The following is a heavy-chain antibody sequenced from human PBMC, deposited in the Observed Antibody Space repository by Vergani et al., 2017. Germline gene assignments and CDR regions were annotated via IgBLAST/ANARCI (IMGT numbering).Heavy chain of an antibody. Sequence: QLQLQESGPGLVKPSETLSLTCTVSGGSISSSSYYWGWIRQPPGKGLEWIGSIYYSGSTYYNPSLKSRVTISVDTSKNQFSLKLSSVTAADTAVYYCARGGGSSWYIGPKYFDYWGQGTLVTVSS. J-gene: IGHJ4*02. V-gene: IGHV4-39*01. CDR2: IYYSGST. CDR3: ARGGGSSWYIGPKYFDY. CDR1: GGSISSSSYY. D-gene: IGHD6-13*01.